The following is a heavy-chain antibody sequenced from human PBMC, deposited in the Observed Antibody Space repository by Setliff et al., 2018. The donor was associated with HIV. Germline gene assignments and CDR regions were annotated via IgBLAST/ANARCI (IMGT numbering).Heavy chain of an antibody. D-gene: IGHD6-6*01. CDR3: ATEGREKLALFDH. Sequence: PSETLSLTCAVYGGSFSGYYWSWIRQPPGKGLEWIGYIDYTGSTSYNPSLKSRVTISEDTSKDQFSLDLKSVTSADTAVYYCATEGREKLALFDHWGLGTLVTVSS. CDR2: IDYTGST. J-gene: IGHJ4*02. V-gene: IGHV4-34*11. CDR1: GGSFSGYY.